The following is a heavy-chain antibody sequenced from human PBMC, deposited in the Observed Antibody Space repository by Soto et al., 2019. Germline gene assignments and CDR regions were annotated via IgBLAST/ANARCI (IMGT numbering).Heavy chain of an antibody. CDR3: AGEITNDFWSGPGGNWFDP. D-gene: IGHD3-3*01. CDR1: GGSVSSGSYY. Sequence: SETLSLTCTVSGGSVSSGSYYWSWIRQPPGKGLEWIGYIYYSGSTNYNPSLKSRVTISVDTSKNQFSLKLSSVTAADTAVYYCAGEITNDFWSGPGGNWFDPWGQGTLVTVSS. J-gene: IGHJ5*02. V-gene: IGHV4-61*01. CDR2: IYYSGST.